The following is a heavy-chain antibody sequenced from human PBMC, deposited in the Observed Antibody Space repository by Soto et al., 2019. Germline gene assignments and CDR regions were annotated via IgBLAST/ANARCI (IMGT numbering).Heavy chain of an antibody. V-gene: IGHV1-69*06. CDR2: IVPMFGTS. Sequence: QERLVQSGAEVRKPGSSVKVSCKVTGGTSTRYAINWVRQAPGQGLERLGGIVPMFGTSKYAKKFQGRFTITADTSTTIAYMELRSLRSEDTAVYYCNRGSEYDFWSGYLWGQGTLVSVSS. D-gene: IGHD3-3*01. CDR3: NRGSEYDFWSGYL. J-gene: IGHJ4*02. CDR1: GGTSTRYA.